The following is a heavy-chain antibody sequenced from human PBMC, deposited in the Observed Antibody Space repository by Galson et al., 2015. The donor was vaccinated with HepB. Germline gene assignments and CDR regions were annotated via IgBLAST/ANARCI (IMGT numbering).Heavy chain of an antibody. D-gene: IGHD6-19*01. Sequence: QSGAEVKKPGESLRISCKGSGYSFTSYWISWVRQMPGKGLEWMGRIDPSDSYINYSTSFQGHVTISADKSISTADLQWSSLKASDTAMYYCARGSSGWYYFDYWGQGTLVTVSS. J-gene: IGHJ4*02. CDR3: ARGSSGWYYFDY. CDR2: IDPSDSYI. V-gene: IGHV5-10-1*01. CDR1: GYSFTSYW.